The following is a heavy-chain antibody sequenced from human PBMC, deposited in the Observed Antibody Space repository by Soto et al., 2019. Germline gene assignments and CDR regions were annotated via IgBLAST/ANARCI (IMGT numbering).Heavy chain of an antibody. V-gene: IGHV3-23*01. CDR3: AKDRGGFARGWEYYDF. Sequence: VGSLRLSCAASGFAFSSYTMSWVRQTPGKGLEWVSSISASGGSTYYGDSLKGRFTISRDNSKNTLNLHIKSLGVEDSAVYYCAKDRGGFARGWEYYDFWGQGTQVTVSS. CDR1: GFAFSSYT. CDR2: ISASGGST. J-gene: IGHJ4*02. D-gene: IGHD6-19*01.